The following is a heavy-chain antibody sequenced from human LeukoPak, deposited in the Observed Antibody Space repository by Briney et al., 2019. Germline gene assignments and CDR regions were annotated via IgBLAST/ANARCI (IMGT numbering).Heavy chain of an antibody. CDR3: ARDDYGDYVLDY. CDR2: IYYSGST. Sequence: SETLSLTCTVSGGSISSYYWSWIRQPPGKGLEWVGYIYYSGSTNYNPSLKSRVTISVDTSKNQFSLKLSSVTAADTAVYYCARDDYGDYVLDYWGQGTLVTVSS. CDR1: GGSISSYY. V-gene: IGHV4-59*01. J-gene: IGHJ4*02. D-gene: IGHD4-17*01.